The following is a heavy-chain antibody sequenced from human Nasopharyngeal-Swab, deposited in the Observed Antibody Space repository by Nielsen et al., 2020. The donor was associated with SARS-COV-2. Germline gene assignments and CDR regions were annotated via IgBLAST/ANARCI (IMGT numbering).Heavy chain of an antibody. CDR2: VQSAGNT. D-gene: IGHD3-16*02. Sequence: SETLSLTCTVSGYSISSGYYWAWIRHSPGKGLEWIGSVQSAGNTYYNPSLESRVTISKDSSKNQFSLMLRSVTAADTAVYYCARKLSNTPKYNWFAPWGQGALVTVSS. CDR3: ARKLSNTPKYNWFAP. J-gene: IGHJ5*02. CDR1: GYSISSGYY. V-gene: IGHV4-38-2*02.